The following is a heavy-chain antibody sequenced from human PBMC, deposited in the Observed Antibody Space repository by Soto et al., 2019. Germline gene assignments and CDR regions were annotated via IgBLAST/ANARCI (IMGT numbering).Heavy chain of an antibody. J-gene: IGHJ4*02. CDR1: GYTFTSYW. V-gene: IGHV5-51*01. Sequence: PGESLKISCKGSGYTFTSYWIGCVRQMPWKGLEWMGTIYPGDSDTRYSPSFQGQVTMSADKSISTAYLQWSSLKASDTAMYYCARRANYALEYWGQGTLVTVAS. D-gene: IGHD1-7*01. CDR3: ARRANYALEY. CDR2: IYPGDSDT.